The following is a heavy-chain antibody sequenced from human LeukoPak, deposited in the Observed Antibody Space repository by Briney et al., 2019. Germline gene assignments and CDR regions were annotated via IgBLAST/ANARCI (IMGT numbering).Heavy chain of an antibody. CDR1: GFTFSSYA. V-gene: IGHV3-30*04. CDR2: ISYDGSNK. D-gene: IGHD2-2*01. CDR3: ARDLTNIVVVPAAIGGLFDY. J-gene: IGHJ4*02. Sequence: GGSLRLSCAASGFTFSSYAMHWVRQAPGKGLEWVAVISYDGSNKYYADSVKGRFTISRDNSKNTLYLQMNSLRAEDTAVYYCARDLTNIVVVPAAIGGLFDYWGQGTLVTVSS.